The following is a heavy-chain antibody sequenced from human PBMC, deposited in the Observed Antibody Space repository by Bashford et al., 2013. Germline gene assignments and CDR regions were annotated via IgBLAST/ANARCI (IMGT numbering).Heavy chain of an antibody. V-gene: IGHV1-46*01. Sequence: WVRQAPGQGLEWMGIINPSGGSTSYAQKFQGRVTMTRDTSTSTVYMELSSLRSEDTAVYYCARESADDSSSPNDYWGQGTLVTVSS. D-gene: IGHD6-6*01. CDR2: INPSGGST. CDR3: ARESADDSSSPNDY. J-gene: IGHJ4*02.